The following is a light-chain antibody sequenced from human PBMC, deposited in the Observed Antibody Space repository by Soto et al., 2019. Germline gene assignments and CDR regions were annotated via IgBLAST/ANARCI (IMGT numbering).Light chain of an antibody. CDR2: RNH. V-gene: IGLV1-40*01. CDR3: QSYDTSVSGARV. CDR1: RSNIGAGYD. J-gene: IGLJ3*02. Sequence: QSVLTQPPSVSGAPGQRVTISCTGSRSNIGAGYDVHWYQQIPGAAPKLLIYRNHDRPSGVPDRFSGSKSGTSASLVITGLQAEDEAEYYCQSYDTSVSGARVFGGGTKVTVL.